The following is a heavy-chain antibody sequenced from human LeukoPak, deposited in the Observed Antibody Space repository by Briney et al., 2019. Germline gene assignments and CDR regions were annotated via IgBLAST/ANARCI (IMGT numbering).Heavy chain of an antibody. V-gene: IGHV3-74*01. CDR1: GFTFSAYW. J-gene: IGHJ6*03. Sequence: PGGSLRLSCAASGFTFSAYWMHWVRQAPGKGLVWVSRINSDGSSTTYADSVKGRFTISRDNAKNSLYLQMNSLRAEDTAVYYCARAIGDYYYYFYMDVWGKGTTVTISS. D-gene: IGHD4-17*01. CDR3: ARAIGDYYYYFYMDV. CDR2: INSDGSST.